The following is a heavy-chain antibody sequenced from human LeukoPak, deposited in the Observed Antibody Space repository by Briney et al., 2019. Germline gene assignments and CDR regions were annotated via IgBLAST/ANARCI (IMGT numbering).Heavy chain of an antibody. CDR2: ISSSSSTI. CDR3: ARDLEYSSSWPYYFDY. CDR1: GFTFSSYS. D-gene: IGHD6-13*01. J-gene: IGHJ4*02. V-gene: IGHV3-48*01. Sequence: GGSLRLSCAASGFTFSSYSMNWVRQAPGKGLEWVSYISSSSSTIYYADSVKGRFTISRDNAKNSLYLQMNSLRAEDTAVYYCARDLEYSSSWPYYFDYCGQGTLVTVSS.